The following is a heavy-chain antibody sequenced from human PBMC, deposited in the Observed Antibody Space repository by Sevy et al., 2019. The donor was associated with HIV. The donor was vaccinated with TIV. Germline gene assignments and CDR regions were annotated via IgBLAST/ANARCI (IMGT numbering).Heavy chain of an antibody. Sequence: GGSLRLSCAASGFTFSSYSMNWVRQAPGKGLEWVSSISSSSSYIYYADSVKGRFTISRDNAKNSLYLQMNSLRAEDTAVYYCARDLGGRYPIAVAGTDYWGQGTLVTVSS. D-gene: IGHD6-19*01. J-gene: IGHJ4*02. CDR3: ARDLGGRYPIAVAGTDY. CDR2: ISSSSSYI. CDR1: GFTFSSYS. V-gene: IGHV3-21*01.